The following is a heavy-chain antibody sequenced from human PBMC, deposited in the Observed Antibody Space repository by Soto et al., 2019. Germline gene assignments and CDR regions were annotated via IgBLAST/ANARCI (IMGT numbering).Heavy chain of an antibody. V-gene: IGHV4-59*08. CDR3: ARHGYGGYDWEHNWFDP. CDR1: GGSISSYY. CDR2: IYYSGST. Sequence: QVQLQESGPGLVKPSETLSLTCTVSGGSISSYYWSWIRQPPGKGLEWIGYIYYSGSTNYNPSLKRRVTISVDTSKNQFSLKLSSVTAADTAVYYCARHGYGGYDWEHNWFDPWGQGTLVTVPS. J-gene: IGHJ5*02. D-gene: IGHD5-12*01.